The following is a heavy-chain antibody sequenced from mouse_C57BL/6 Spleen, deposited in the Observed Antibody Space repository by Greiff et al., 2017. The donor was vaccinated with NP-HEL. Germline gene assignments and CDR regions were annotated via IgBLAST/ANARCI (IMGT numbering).Heavy chain of an antibody. D-gene: IGHD4-1*01. CDR3: ARPSSWDGRYFDY. Sequence: QVQLQQPGAELVKPGASVKLSCKASGYTFTSYWMHWVKQRPGQGLEWIGMIHPNSGSTNYNEKFKSKATLTVDKSSSTAYMQLSSLTSEDSAVYYCARPSSWDGRYFDYWGQGTTLTVAS. CDR2: IHPNSGST. CDR1: GYTFTSYW. V-gene: IGHV1-64*01. J-gene: IGHJ2*01.